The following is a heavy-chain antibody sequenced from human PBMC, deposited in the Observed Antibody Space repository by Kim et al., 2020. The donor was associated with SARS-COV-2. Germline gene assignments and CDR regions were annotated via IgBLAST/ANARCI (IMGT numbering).Heavy chain of an antibody. CDR2: ISYDGSNK. CDR3: ARARGGSYYYGMDV. Sequence: GGSLRLSCAASGFTFSSYAMHWVRQAPGKGLEWVGVISYDGSNKYYADSVKGRFTISRDNSKNTLYLQMNSLRAEDTAVYYCARARGGSYYYGMDVWGQG. V-gene: IGHV3-30-3*01. D-gene: IGHD3-10*01. J-gene: IGHJ6*02. CDR1: GFTFSSYA.